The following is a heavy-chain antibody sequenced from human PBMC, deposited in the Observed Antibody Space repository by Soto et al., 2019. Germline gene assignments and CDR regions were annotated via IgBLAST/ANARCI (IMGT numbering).Heavy chain of an antibody. D-gene: IGHD1-20*01. CDR1: GGSISSSSYY. CDR2: INHSGST. CDR3: AREGYNWNKRRWFDP. J-gene: IGHJ5*02. Sequence: SETLSLTCTVSGGSISSSSYYWGWIRQPPGKGLEWIGKINHSGSTNYNPSLKSRVTISVDTSKNQFSLKLSSVTAADTAVYYCAREGYNWNKRRWFDPWGQGTLVTVSS. V-gene: IGHV4-39*07.